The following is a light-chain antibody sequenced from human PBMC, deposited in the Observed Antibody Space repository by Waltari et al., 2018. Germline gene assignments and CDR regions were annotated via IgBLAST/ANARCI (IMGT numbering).Light chain of an antibody. Sequence: EIVLTQSPGTLSLSLGERATVSCRASQSVSRALAWYQQKPGQAPRLLIYGASTSATGIPDRFGGSGSGTDFSLTISRLEPDDFAVYYCQHYLRLPVTFGQGTTVEI. CDR2: GAS. CDR1: QSVSRA. CDR3: QHYLRLPVT. V-gene: IGKV3-20*01. J-gene: IGKJ1*01.